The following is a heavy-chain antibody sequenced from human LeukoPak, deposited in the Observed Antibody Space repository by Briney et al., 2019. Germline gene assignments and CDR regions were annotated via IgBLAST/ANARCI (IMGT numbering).Heavy chain of an antibody. CDR3: AKDLSRYSSGLNYFDY. Sequence: GGSLRLSCAASGFTFSSYAMSWVRQAPGKGLEWVSAISGSGANTHYADSVKGRFTISRDNSKNTLYLQMNSLRAEDTAVYYCAKDLSRYSSGLNYFDYWGQGTLVSVFS. D-gene: IGHD6-19*01. V-gene: IGHV3-23*01. CDR1: GFTFSSYA. CDR2: ISGSGANT. J-gene: IGHJ4*02.